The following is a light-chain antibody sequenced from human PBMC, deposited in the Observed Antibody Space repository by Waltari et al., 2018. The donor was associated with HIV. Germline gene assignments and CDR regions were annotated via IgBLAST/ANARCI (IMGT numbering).Light chain of an antibody. J-gene: IGLJ2*01. V-gene: IGLV2-18*02. CDR2: GVG. CDR3: SSYTSSSTFV. CDR1: SSDVGSYYR. Sequence: QSALTQPPSVSGSPGQSVTIPCTGTSSDVGSYYRVSWYQQPPGTAPKLMIYGVGNPPSGLHPRFSRSKSGNTASLTISGLQVEDEAQYYCSSYTSSSTFVVGEGAKLTV.